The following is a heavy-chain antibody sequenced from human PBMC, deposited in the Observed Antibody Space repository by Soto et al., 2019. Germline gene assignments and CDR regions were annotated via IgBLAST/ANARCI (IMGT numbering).Heavy chain of an antibody. Sequence: SETLSLTCTVSGGSISSGGYYWSWIRQHPGKGLEWIGYIYYSGNTYYNPSLKSRVTISEDTSKNQFSLKLSSVTAADTAVYYCARGSTGYSSSWYRYWGQGTLVTVSS. CDR1: GGSISSGGYY. CDR2: IYYSGNT. D-gene: IGHD6-13*01. J-gene: IGHJ4*02. CDR3: ARGSTGYSSSWYRY. V-gene: IGHV4-31*03.